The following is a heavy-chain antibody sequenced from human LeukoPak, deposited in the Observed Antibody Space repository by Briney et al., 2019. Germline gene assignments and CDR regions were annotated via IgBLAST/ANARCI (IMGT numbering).Heavy chain of an antibody. V-gene: IGHV3-11*05. Sequence: GGSLRLSCAASGFTFSDYYMSWIRQAPGKGREWVLYISSSSSYTKYADSVKGRFTISRDNAKNPLYLQMNSLRAEDTAVYYCARGGRYSSNWYFDFWGQGTLVTVSS. CDR1: GFTFSDYY. CDR2: ISSSSSYT. D-gene: IGHD6-13*01. J-gene: IGHJ4*02. CDR3: ARGGRYSSNWYFDF.